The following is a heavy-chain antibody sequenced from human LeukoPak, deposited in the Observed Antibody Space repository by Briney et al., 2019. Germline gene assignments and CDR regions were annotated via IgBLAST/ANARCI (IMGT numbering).Heavy chain of an antibody. Sequence: SETLSLTCTVSGVSISSGSYYWSWIRQPPGKGLEWIGYIHFSGSTNYNPSLKSRVTVSDDKSKNQFSLKLSSVTAADTAVYYCARIFRGAYFDYWGQGTLVTVSS. CDR3: ARIFRGAYFDY. CDR2: IHFSGST. CDR1: GVSISSGSYY. V-gene: IGHV4-61*01. J-gene: IGHJ4*02. D-gene: IGHD3-10*01.